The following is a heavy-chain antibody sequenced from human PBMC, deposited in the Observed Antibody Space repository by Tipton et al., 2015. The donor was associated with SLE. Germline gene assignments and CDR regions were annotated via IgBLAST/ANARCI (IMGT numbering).Heavy chain of an antibody. V-gene: IGHV4-39*07. CDR3: ARPEQVTMVQGLIVTFSFHI. CDR2: LFYSGGT. D-gene: IGHD3-10*01. Sequence: TLSLTCSVSGASISSGGYSWAWIRQSPGKGLEWIGSLFYSGGTDYNPSLKSRVTISGDRSKKHFSLKLTSVTAADTAVYFCARPEQVTMVQGLIVTFSFHIWGQGTTVIVSS. CDR1: GASISSGGYS. J-gene: IGHJ3*02.